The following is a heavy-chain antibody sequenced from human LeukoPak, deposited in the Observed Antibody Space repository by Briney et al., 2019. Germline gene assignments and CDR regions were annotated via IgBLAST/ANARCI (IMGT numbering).Heavy chain of an antibody. Sequence: GGSLRISCAASGFTFSSYAMSWVRQAPGKGLEWVSAISGSGGSTYYADSVKGRFTISRDNSKNTLYLQMNSLRAEDTAVYYCAISRYSGSYPFDYWGQGTLVTVSS. CDR2: ISGSGGST. J-gene: IGHJ4*02. CDR1: GFTFSSYA. D-gene: IGHD1-26*01. V-gene: IGHV3-23*01. CDR3: AISRYSGSYPFDY.